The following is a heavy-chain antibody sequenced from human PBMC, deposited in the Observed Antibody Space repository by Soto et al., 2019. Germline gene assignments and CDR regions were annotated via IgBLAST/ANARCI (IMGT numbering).Heavy chain of an antibody. Sequence: QEQLVQSGAELKKPGSSVRVSCKSSGGIFSSYAISWVRQAPGQGLEWMGAIIPIFGTSNYAQTFQGRVTSTADESASTAYMELSRLTSTDTAVYYFATELGPEELLGPSHLWGQGTLVSVYS. D-gene: IGHD1-26*01. J-gene: IGHJ5*02. CDR2: IIPIFGTS. CDR3: ATELGPEELLGPSHL. V-gene: IGHV1-69*01. CDR1: GGIFSSYA.